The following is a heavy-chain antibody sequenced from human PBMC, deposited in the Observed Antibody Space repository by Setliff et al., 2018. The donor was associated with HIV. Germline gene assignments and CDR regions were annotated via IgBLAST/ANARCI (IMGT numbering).Heavy chain of an antibody. CDR2: IYYNGNT. CDR3: AAAEGQGPWYFFDN. D-gene: IGHD6-13*01. J-gene: IGHJ4*02. Sequence: NPSETLSLTCTVSGGSISSGGYYWGWIRQAPGKGLEWIGNIYYNGNTNYKPSLERRLTISVDTSKNQFPLSLSSVTATDTALYFCAAAEGQGPWYFFDNWGQGTQVTVS. V-gene: IGHV4-39*01. CDR1: GGSISSGGYY.